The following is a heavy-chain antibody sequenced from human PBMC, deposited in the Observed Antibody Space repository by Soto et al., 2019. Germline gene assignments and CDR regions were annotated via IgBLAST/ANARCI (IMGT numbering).Heavy chain of an antibody. CDR1: GYTFTSYG. J-gene: IGHJ6*02. Sequence: ASVKVSCKASGYTFTSYGISWVRQAPGQGLEWMGWLSAYNGNTNYAQKLQGRVTMTTDTSTSTAYMELRSLRSDDTAVYYCAREEDRYYYYGMDVWGQGTTVTVSS. CDR2: LSAYNGNT. V-gene: IGHV1-18*01. CDR3: AREEDRYYYYGMDV.